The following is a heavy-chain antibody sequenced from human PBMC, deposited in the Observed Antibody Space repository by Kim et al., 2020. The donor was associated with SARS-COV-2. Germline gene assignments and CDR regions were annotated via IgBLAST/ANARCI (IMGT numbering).Heavy chain of an antibody. CDR3: ARDTPTYSSSWTDFPYYFDY. D-gene: IGHD6-13*01. J-gene: IGHJ4*02. CDR1: GYTFTSYY. CDR2: INPSGGST. Sequence: ASVKVSCKASGYTFTSYYMHWVRQAPGQGLEWMGIINPSGGSTSYAQKFQGRVTMTRDTSTSTVYMELSSLRSEDTAVYYCARDTPTYSSSWTDFPYYFDYWGQGTLVTVSS. V-gene: IGHV1-46*01.